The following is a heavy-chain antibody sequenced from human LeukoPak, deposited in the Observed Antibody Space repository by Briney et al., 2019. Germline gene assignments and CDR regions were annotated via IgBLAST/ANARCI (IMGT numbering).Heavy chain of an antibody. CDR3: AKLVAVAGRNY. D-gene: IGHD6-19*01. Sequence: PGGSLRLSCAASGFTFSSYAMSWVRQAPGKGLEWVSAISGRDDSTYYAGSVKGRFTFSRDNSKNTLYLQINSLRAEDTAVYYCAKLVAVAGRNYWGQGTLVTVSS. CDR1: GFTFSSYA. V-gene: IGHV3-23*01. CDR2: ISGRDDST. J-gene: IGHJ4*02.